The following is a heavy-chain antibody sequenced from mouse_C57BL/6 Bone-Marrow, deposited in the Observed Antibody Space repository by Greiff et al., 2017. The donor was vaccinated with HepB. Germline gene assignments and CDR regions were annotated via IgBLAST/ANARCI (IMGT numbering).Heavy chain of an antibody. D-gene: IGHD2-4*01. CDR1: GYTFTSYW. J-gene: IGHJ2*01. Sequence: QVQLKESGAELAKPGASVKLSCKASGYTFTSYWMHWVKQRPGQGLEWIGYINPSSGYTKYNQKFKDQATLTADKSSSTAYMQLSSLTYEDSAVYYCARGRYYYDYDEDYWGQGTTLTVSS. V-gene: IGHV1-7*01. CDR3: ARGRYYYDYDEDY. CDR2: INPSSGYT.